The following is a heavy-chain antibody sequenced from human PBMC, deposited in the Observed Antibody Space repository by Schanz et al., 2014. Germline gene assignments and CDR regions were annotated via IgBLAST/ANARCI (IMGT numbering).Heavy chain of an antibody. V-gene: IGHV3-13*01. D-gene: IGHD3-16*01. J-gene: IGHJ4*02. Sequence: EVQLVESGGGLVQPGGSLRLSCAASGFTLSNSDMHWVRQGTGKGLEWVSTIGYLGDTYYPDSVKGRFTVSRDSGQNSLYLQMNSLRAGDTAVYYCAKGLYYDNTGGGFDYWGQGTLVTVSS. CDR2: IGYLGDT. CDR1: GFTLSNSD. CDR3: AKGLYYDNTGGGFDY.